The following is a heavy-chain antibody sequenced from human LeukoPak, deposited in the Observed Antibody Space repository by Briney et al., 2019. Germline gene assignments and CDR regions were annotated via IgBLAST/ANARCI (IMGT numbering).Heavy chain of an antibody. Sequence: GGALRLSCAASGFTFSSYAMSWVRQPPAKGLEWVSAISGSGGSTYYADSVKGRFTISRDNSKNTLYLQMNSLRAEDTAVYYCAKDYASRGIAVAPGIWGQGTMVTVSS. V-gene: IGHV3-23*01. D-gene: IGHD6-19*01. CDR3: AKDYASRGIAVAPGI. CDR2: ISGSGGST. J-gene: IGHJ3*02. CDR1: GFTFSSYA.